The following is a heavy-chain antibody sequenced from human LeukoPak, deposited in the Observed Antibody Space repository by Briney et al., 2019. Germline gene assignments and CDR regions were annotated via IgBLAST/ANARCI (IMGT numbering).Heavy chain of an antibody. CDR1: GFTFNTYG. V-gene: IGHV3-33*01. CDR3: ARGEYSSSSGFDY. Sequence: GGSLRLSCAASGFTFNTYGMHWVRQAPAKGLEWVAVIWYDGSNKYYADSVKGRFTISRDNSKNTLYLQMNSLRAEDTAVYYCARGEYSSSSGFDYWGQGTLVTVSS. J-gene: IGHJ4*02. CDR2: IWYDGSNK. D-gene: IGHD6-6*01.